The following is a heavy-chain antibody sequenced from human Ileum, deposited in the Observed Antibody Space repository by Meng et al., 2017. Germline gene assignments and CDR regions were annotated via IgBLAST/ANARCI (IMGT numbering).Heavy chain of an antibody. J-gene: IGHJ4*02. CDR1: GYSFTNYW. CDR3: ARVKTIRDPFDY. D-gene: IGHD3-10*01. V-gene: IGHV5-51*01. Sequence: GGSLRLSCKGSGYSFTNYWVGWVRQRPGKGLEWMGIISPSESDVRYSPSFQGQITISADKSISTAYLHWSSLKASDIAMYYCARVKTIRDPFDYWGQGTLVTVSS. CDR2: ISPSESDV.